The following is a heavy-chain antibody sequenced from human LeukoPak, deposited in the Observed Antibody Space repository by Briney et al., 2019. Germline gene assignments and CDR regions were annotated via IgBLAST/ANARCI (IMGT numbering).Heavy chain of an antibody. CDR1: GYTFTGYY. CDR2: INPNSGDT. Sequence: GASVKVSCKASGYTFTGYYMHWVRQAPGQGLEWMGWINPNSGDTSYTQKFQGRVTVTRDTSINTVYMEVNSLRSDDTAVYSCARESLGGLKYFDDWGQGTLVTVSS. CDR3: ARESLGGLKYFDD. J-gene: IGHJ4*02. V-gene: IGHV1-2*02. D-gene: IGHD3-16*01.